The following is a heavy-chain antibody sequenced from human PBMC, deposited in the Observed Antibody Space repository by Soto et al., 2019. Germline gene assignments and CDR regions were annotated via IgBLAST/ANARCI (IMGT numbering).Heavy chain of an antibody. J-gene: IGHJ4*02. CDR2: INAGNGNT. V-gene: IGHV1-3*01. Sequence: ASVKVSCKASGYTFTSYAMHWVRQAPGQRLEWMGWINAGNGNTKYSQKFQGRVTITRDTSASTAYMELSSLRSEDTAVYYCARVRGWTWYSRPYYFEVCCQGPLLSVSS. CDR1: GYTFTSYA. CDR3: ARVRGWTWYSRPYYFEV. D-gene: IGHD6-6*01.